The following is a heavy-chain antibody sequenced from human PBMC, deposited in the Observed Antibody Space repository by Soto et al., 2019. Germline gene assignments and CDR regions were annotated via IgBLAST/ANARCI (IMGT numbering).Heavy chain of an antibody. J-gene: IGHJ4*02. V-gene: IGHV1-69*08. Sequence: QVQLVQSGAEVKKPGSSVKVSCKTSGGTFSSYTLTWVRQVPGQGLEWMGRIIPSIGIVNYAQKLQGRVTITADKSTTTDYMELSSLRAEDTATYFCARDLGRYDSLGKKEYWCQGTLVTVSS. CDR2: IIPSIGIV. CDR1: GGTFSSYT. D-gene: IGHD3-22*01. CDR3: ARDLGRYDSLGKKEY.